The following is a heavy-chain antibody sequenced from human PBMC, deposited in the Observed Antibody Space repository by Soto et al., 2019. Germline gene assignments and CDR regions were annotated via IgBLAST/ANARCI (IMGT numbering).Heavy chain of an antibody. V-gene: IGHV5-51*01. Sequence: PGQALNISCTGFGYPFPHHFINCVRLVPGKGLEWMGIVFPGDSDTRYSPSLQGQVIISVDKSISTAYLQWTRLKASDTAIYYCAKSIEGGPMDGWGQGTTVTVSS. J-gene: IGHJ6*02. D-gene: IGHD1-26*01. CDR3: AKSIEGGPMDG. CDR1: GYPFPHHF. CDR2: VFPGDSDT.